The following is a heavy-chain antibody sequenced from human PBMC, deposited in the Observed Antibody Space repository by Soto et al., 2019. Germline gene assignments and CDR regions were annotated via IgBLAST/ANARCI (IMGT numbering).Heavy chain of an antibody. D-gene: IGHD3-22*01. CDR1: GLTFSSYG. J-gene: IGHJ5*02. Sequence: QVQLVESGGGVVQPGRSLRLSCAASGLTFSSYGMHWVRQAPGKGLEWVAVIWYDGSNKYYADSVKGRFTISRDNSKNTLYLQMNRLRDEDTAVYYCARRGYYFDSSGPNWFDPWGQGTLVTVSS. V-gene: IGHV3-33*01. CDR3: ARRGYYFDSSGPNWFDP. CDR2: IWYDGSNK.